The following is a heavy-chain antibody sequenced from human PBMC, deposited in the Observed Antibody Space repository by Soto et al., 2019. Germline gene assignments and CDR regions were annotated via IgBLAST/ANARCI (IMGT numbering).Heavy chain of an antibody. CDR2: ISYHGTNK. Sequence: QVQLVESGGGVVQPGRSLRLSCAASGFTFSDYAMHWVRQAPGKGLEWVAVISYHGTNKYYADSVKGRFTISRDNSKNTLHLQMNSLRAEDTAVYYCARAPEGYSSGWYPDWFDPWGQGTLVTVSS. D-gene: IGHD6-19*01. CDR3: ARAPEGYSSGWYPDWFDP. V-gene: IGHV3-30-3*01. J-gene: IGHJ5*02. CDR1: GFTFSDYA.